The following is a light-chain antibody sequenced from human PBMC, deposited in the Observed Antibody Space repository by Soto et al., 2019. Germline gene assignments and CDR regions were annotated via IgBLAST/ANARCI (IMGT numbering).Light chain of an antibody. CDR3: QQYGDSPLT. CDR2: GAS. CDR1: QSVSSSY. V-gene: IGKV3-20*01. Sequence: EIVLTQSPGTLSLSPGERATLSCRASQSVSSSYLAWYQQKPGQAPRLLMYGASSRATGIPDRFRGSGSGTDFTLTISRLEPEDFGVYYCQQYGDSPLTSGPGTKVDIK. J-gene: IGKJ3*01.